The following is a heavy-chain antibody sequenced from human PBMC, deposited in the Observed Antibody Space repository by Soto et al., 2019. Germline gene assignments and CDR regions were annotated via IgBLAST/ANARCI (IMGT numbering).Heavy chain of an antibody. D-gene: IGHD3-10*01. V-gene: IGHV4-34*01. CDR1: GGSFSGYY. CDR2: INHSGST. Sequence: QVQLQQWGAGLLKPSETLSLTCAVYGGSFSGYYWSWIRQPPGKGLEWIGEINHSGSTNYNPSLKSRVTISVDTSKNQFSRKLSSVTAADTAVYYCARGRMVRGVGWFDPWGQGTLVTVSS. CDR3: ARGRMVRGVGWFDP. J-gene: IGHJ5*02.